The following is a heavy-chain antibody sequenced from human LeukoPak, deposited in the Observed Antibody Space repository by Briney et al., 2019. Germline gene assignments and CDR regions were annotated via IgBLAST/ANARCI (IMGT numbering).Heavy chain of an antibody. J-gene: IGHJ6*02. Sequence: GGSLRLSCAASGFTFSSYWMSWVRQAPGKGLEWVANIKQDGSEKYYVDSVKGRFTISRDSAKNSLYLQMNSLRAEDTAVYYCARDGPDHSSGWYRAPYNYYGMDVWGQGTTVTVSS. D-gene: IGHD6-19*01. CDR1: GFTFSSYW. V-gene: IGHV3-7*01. CDR3: ARDGPDHSSGWYRAPYNYYGMDV. CDR2: IKQDGSEK.